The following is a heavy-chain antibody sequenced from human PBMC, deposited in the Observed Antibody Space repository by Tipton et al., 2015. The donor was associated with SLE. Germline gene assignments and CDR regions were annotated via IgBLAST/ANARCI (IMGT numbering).Heavy chain of an antibody. CDR2: VHHTGGN. CDR3: ASLRFYGDYDLGR. J-gene: IGHJ4*02. CDR1: GLSMTTRPW. D-gene: IGHD4-17*01. V-gene: IGHV4-4*02. Sequence: GLVKPSETLSLTCSVAGLSMTTRPWWTWVRQPPGKGLEWVGEVHHTGGNNYNPSLKGRVTISLDTSMKQFSLNLMSVTSADTAVYYCASLRFYGDYDLGRWGQGALVTVSS.